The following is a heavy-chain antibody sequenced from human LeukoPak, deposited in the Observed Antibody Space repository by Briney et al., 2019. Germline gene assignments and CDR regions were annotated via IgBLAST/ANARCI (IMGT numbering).Heavy chain of an antibody. CDR2: IYSSGST. CDR3: ARRGSPPAAFDS. D-gene: IGHD1-26*01. Sequence: PSQTLSLTCTVSGGSISSDSYHWNWIRQPAGKGLEWFGRIYSSGSTNYNPSLKSRVTISVDTSKTQFPLRLNSVTAADTAVYYCARRGSPPAAFDSWGQGTQVTVSS. CDR1: GGSISSDSYH. J-gene: IGHJ4*02. V-gene: IGHV4-61*02.